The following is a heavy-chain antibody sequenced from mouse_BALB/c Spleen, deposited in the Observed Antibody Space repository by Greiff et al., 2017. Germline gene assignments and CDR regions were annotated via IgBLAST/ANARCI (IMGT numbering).Heavy chain of an antibody. CDR3: ARSNYYGSSKYYFDY. CDR1: GYTFTSYT. D-gene: IGHD1-1*01. CDR2: INPSSGYT. V-gene: IGHV1-4*01. Sequence: QVQLKESGAELARPGASVKMSCKASGYTFTSYTMHWVKQRPGQGLEWIGYINPSSGYTNYNQKFKDKATLTADKSSSTAYMQLSSLTSEDSAVYYCARSNYYGSSKYYFDYWGQGTTLTVSS. J-gene: IGHJ2*01.